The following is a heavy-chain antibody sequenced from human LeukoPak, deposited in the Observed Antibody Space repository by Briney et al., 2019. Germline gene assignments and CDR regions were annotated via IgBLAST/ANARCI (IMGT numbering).Heavy chain of an antibody. CDR1: GGSISSGGYS. D-gene: IGHD3-10*01. CDR2: IYHSGST. CDR3: ARGKYYGSGSYFDY. Sequence: PSQTLSLTCAVSGGSISSGGYSWSWIRQPPGKGLEWIGYIYHSGSTYYNPSLKSRVTRSVDRSKNQFSLKLSSVTAADTAVYYCARGKYYGSGSYFDYWGQGTLVTVSS. V-gene: IGHV4-30-2*01. J-gene: IGHJ4*02.